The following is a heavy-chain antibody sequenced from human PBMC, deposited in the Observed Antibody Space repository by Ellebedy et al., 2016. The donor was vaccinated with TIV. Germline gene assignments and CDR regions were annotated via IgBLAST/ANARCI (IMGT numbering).Heavy chain of an antibody. D-gene: IGHD6-13*01. Sequence: SETLSLTXAVYGGFFSGYYWSWIRQPPGKGLEWIGYISYSGTTYYNPSLRSRLTISVDTSKNQFSLKLSSVTAADTAVYYCARDRVIAAAHDYWGQGTLVTVSS. J-gene: IGHJ4*02. CDR3: ARDRVIAAAHDY. CDR2: ISYSGTT. V-gene: IGHV4-34*01. CDR1: GGFFSGYY.